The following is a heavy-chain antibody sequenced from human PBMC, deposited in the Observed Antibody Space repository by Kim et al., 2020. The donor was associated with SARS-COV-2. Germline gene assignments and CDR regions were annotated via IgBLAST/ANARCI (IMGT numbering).Heavy chain of an antibody. D-gene: IGHD3-10*01. Sequence: GWSLRLSCAASGFTFSDYYMSWIRQAPGKGLEWVSYISSSGSTIYYADSVKGRFTISRDNAKNSLYLQMNSLRAEDTAVYYCARKDGSAPRYYGMDVWGQGTTVTVSS. CDR1: GFTFSDYY. J-gene: IGHJ6*02. CDR2: ISSSGSTI. V-gene: IGHV3-11*04. CDR3: ARKDGSAPRYYGMDV.